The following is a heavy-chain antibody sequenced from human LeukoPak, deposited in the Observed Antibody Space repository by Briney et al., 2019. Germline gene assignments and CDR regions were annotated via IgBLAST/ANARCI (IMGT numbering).Heavy chain of an antibody. D-gene: IGHD3-9*01. J-gene: IGHJ4*02. V-gene: IGHV1-69*05. Sequence: SVKVSCKASGGTFSSYAISWVRQAPGQGLEWMGGIIPIFGTANYAQKFQGRVTITTDESTSTAYMELSSLRSEDTAVYYCASSILTGYYFFDYWGQGTLVTVSS. CDR2: IIPIFGTA. CDR3: ASSILTGYYFFDY. CDR1: GGTFSSYA.